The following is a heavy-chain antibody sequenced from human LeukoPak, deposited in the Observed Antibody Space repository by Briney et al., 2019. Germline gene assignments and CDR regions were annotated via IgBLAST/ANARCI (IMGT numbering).Heavy chain of an antibody. V-gene: IGHV1-69*04. Sequence: ASVKVSCKASGGTFSSYAISWVRQAPGQGLEWMGRIIPILGIANYAQKFQGRVTITADKSTSTAYMELSSPRSEDTAVYYCASGEVRYLFDYWGQGTLVTVSS. CDR1: GGTFSSYA. D-gene: IGHD3-16*01. CDR3: ASGEVRYLFDY. J-gene: IGHJ4*02. CDR2: IIPILGIA.